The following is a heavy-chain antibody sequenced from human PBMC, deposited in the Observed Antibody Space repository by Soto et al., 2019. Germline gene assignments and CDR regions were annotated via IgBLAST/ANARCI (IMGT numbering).Heavy chain of an antibody. D-gene: IGHD2-2*01. CDR1: GYTFTSYG. Sequence: GASVKVSCKASGYTFTSYGISWVRQAPGQGLEWMGWIIPILAISNYAQKFQGRVTITADKSTSTAYMELSSLRSEDTAVYYCASGDPKKVLVVEPAARDGFDIWGPGTLVTVSS. CDR2: IIPILAIS. J-gene: IGHJ3*02. V-gene: IGHV1-69*10. CDR3: ASGDPKKVLVVEPAARDGFDI.